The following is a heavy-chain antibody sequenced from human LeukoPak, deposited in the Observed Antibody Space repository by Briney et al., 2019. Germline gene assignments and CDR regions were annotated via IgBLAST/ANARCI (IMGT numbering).Heavy chain of an antibody. CDR2: MNPNSGNT. D-gene: IGHD3-10*01. J-gene: IGHJ4*02. Sequence: GASVKVSCKASGYTFTSYDINWVRQATGQGLEWMGWMNPNSGNTGYAQKFQGRVTMTRNTSISTAYMELSSLRSEDTAVYYCARGGSTRYGSGSYSQPSSDYWGQGTLVTVSS. CDR1: GYTFTSYD. V-gene: IGHV1-8*01. CDR3: ARGGSTRYGSGSYSQPSSDY.